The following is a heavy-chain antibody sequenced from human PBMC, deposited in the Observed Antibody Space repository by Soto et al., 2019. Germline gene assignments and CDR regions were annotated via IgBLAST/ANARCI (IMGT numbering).Heavy chain of an antibody. Sequence: SETLSLTCAVYGGSFSGYYWSWIRQPPGKGLEWIGEINHSGSTNYNPSLKSRVTISVDTSKNQFSLKLSSVTAADTAVYYCARGPWTLWFGEPEYYFDYWGQGTLVTVSS. CDR1: GGSFSGYY. J-gene: IGHJ4*02. CDR3: ARGPWTLWFGEPEYYFDY. V-gene: IGHV4-34*01. D-gene: IGHD3-10*01. CDR2: INHSGST.